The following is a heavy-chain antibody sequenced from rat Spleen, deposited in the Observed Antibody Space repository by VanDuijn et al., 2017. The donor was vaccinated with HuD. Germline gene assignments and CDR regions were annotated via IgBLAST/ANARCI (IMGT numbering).Heavy chain of an antibody. J-gene: IGHJ3*01. V-gene: IGHV5-25*01. Sequence: EVQLVESGGGLVQPGRSMKLSCAASGFTFSNFFMAWVRQAPTQGLEWVASISTGGGTTYYRDSVKGRFTISRDNAKSTLYLQVDSLGSEDTATYYCARSQSYWGQGTLVTVSS. CDR2: ISTGGGTT. CDR3: ARSQSY. CDR1: GFTFSNFF. D-gene: IGHD3-2*01.